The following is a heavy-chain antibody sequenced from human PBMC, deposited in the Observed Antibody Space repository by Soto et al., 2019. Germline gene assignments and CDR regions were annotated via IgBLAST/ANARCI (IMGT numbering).Heavy chain of an antibody. J-gene: IGHJ4*02. D-gene: IGHD6-19*01. Sequence: GGSLRLSCAAAGFTFISSWRHWVRQAPGKGLVWVSRINSGASTTNYADSVKGRFTISRDNAKNTLYLQMDSLTAEDTAVYYCARGPSGWFGYDYWGQGTLVTVSS. CDR2: INSGASTT. CDR3: ARGPSGWFGYDY. CDR1: GFTFISSW. V-gene: IGHV3-74*01.